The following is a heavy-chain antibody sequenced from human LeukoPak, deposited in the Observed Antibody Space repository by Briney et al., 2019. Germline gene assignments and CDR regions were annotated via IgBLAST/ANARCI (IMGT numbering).Heavy chain of an antibody. Sequence: ASVKVSCKASGYTFTSYGISWVRQAPGQGLEWMGWISAYNGNTNYAQKLQGRVTMTTDTSTSTAYMELRSLRSDDTAVYYCASWGSGSYLARGFFDYWGQGTLVTVSS. CDR2: ISAYNGNT. V-gene: IGHV1-18*01. J-gene: IGHJ4*02. CDR1: GYTFTSYG. D-gene: IGHD1-26*01. CDR3: ASWGSGSYLARGFFDY.